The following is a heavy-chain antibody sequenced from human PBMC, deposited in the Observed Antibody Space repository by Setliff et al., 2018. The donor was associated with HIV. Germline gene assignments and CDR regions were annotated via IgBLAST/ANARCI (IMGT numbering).Heavy chain of an antibody. CDR1: GDSIFTSTYY. D-gene: IGHD5-12*01. CDR2: IYYSGNT. V-gene: IGHV4-39*01. Sequence: PSETLSLTCSVSGDSIFTSTYYWGWIRQPPGKRLEWIGSIYYSGNTYYNPSLKSRVTISVDTSKNQFFLNLSYVTATDSAVYYCARLGRPYSGQGWFDPWGQGTLVTVSS. J-gene: IGHJ5*02. CDR3: ARLGRPYSGQGWFDP.